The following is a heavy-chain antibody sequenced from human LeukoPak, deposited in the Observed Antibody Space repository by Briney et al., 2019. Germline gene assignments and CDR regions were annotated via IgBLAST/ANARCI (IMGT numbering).Heavy chain of an antibody. J-gene: IGHJ4*02. CDR3: ARSRGPDF. Sequence: PGGSLRLSCAASGFTFSSYLMSWVRQPPGKGLEWVANIKQDGSEKYYVDSVKGRFTISRDNAKNLLYLQMNSLRAEDTAVYYCARSRGPDFWGQGTLVTVSS. V-gene: IGHV3-7*05. CDR1: GFTFSSYL. CDR2: IKQDGSEK.